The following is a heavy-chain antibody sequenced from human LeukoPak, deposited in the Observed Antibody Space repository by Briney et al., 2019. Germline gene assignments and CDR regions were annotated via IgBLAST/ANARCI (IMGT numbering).Heavy chain of an antibody. D-gene: IGHD4/OR15-4a*01. CDR3: ARRAGAYSHPYDY. Sequence: GGSLRLSCAASGLTFSSYEMNWVRQAPGKGLEWVSYISSSGSTIYYADSVKGRFTISRDNSKNTLYLQMNSLRAEDTAVYYCARRAGAYSHPYDYWGQGTLVTVSS. CDR2: ISSSGSTI. CDR1: GLTFSSYE. J-gene: IGHJ4*02. V-gene: IGHV3-48*03.